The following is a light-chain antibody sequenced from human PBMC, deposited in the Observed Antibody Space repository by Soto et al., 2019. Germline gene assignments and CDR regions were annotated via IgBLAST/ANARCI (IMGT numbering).Light chain of an antibody. V-gene: IGKV1-27*01. J-gene: IGKJ5*01. CDR2: AAS. CDR3: QKYNSAPLT. CDR1: QAINNY. Sequence: DIQMNKSPSSISSSVLDRVAITCRASQAINNYLAWYQQKPGKFPKLLIYAASTLHPGVPSRFSGSGSGTDFTLTISSLQPEDVATYYCQKYNSAPLTFGPGTRLEIK.